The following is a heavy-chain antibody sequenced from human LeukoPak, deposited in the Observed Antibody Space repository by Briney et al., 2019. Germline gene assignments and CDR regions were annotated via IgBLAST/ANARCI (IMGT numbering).Heavy chain of an antibody. CDR2: IYYSGST. Sequence: PSETLSLTCTVSGGSITSGSYYWGWIRQPPGKGLEWIGSIYYSGSTYYNPSLKSRVTISVDTSNKLFSLKLSSVTAADTAVYYRARVSCSGGACPFGSWFDPWGQGTLVTVSS. V-gene: IGHV4-39*02. CDR1: GGSITSGSYY. D-gene: IGHD2-15*01. J-gene: IGHJ5*02. CDR3: ARVSCSGGACPFGSWFDP.